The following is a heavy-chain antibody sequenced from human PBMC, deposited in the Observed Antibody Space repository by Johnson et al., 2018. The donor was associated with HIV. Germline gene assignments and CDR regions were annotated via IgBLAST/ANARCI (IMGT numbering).Heavy chain of an antibody. V-gene: IGHV3-64*01. CDR1: GFTFSNFA. CDR3: ARSRGPMRKDAFDI. J-gene: IGHJ3*02. CDR2: ISSNGIGT. Sequence: VHLVESGGGLVQPGGSLRLSCAVSGFTFSNFAMHWVRQEPGKGLEYVSAISSNGIGTYYANSVDGRFTISRDNDKNTLYLEMGSLRVEDMAVYYCARSRGPMRKDAFDIWGQGQRSPSLQ. D-gene: IGHD3-10*01.